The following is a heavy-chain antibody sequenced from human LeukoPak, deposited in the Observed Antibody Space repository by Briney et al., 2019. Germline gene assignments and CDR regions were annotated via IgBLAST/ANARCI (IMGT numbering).Heavy chain of an antibody. Sequence: GASVKVSCKASGGTFSSYAISWVRQAPGQGLEWMGRIIPILGIANYAQKFQGRVTITADKSTSTAYMELSSLRSEDTAVYYCARDGHYDILTGYFQDWGQGTLVTVSS. CDR3: ARDGHYDILTGYFQD. V-gene: IGHV1-69*04. J-gene: IGHJ1*01. CDR2: IIPILGIA. D-gene: IGHD3-9*01. CDR1: GGTFSSYA.